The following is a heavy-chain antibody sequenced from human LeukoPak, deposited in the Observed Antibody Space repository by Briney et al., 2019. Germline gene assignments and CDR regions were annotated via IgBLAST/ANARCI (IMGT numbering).Heavy chain of an antibody. CDR3: ATEPLSGSYRGYYFDY. V-gene: IGHV1-24*01. J-gene: IGHJ4*02. D-gene: IGHD1-26*01. Sequence: ASVKVSCKVSGYTLTELSMHWVRQAPGKGLEWRGGFDPEDGETIYAQKFQGRVTMTEDTSTDTAYMELSSLRSEDTAVYYCATEPLSGSYRGYYFDYWGQGTLVTVSS. CDR2: FDPEDGET. CDR1: GYTLTELS.